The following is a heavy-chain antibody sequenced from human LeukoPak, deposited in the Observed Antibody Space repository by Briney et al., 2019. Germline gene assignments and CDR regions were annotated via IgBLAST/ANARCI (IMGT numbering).Heavy chain of an antibody. CDR3: AKDMGAYSSGPLDY. J-gene: IGHJ4*02. V-gene: IGHV3-9*01. D-gene: IGHD6-19*01. CDR2: ISWNSGSI. CDR1: GFTFDDYA. Sequence: GGSLRLSCAASGFTFDDYAMHWARQAPGKGLEWVSGISWNSGSIGYADSVKGRFTISRDNAKNSLYLQMNSLRAEDTALYYCAKDMGAYSSGPLDYWGQGTLVTVSS.